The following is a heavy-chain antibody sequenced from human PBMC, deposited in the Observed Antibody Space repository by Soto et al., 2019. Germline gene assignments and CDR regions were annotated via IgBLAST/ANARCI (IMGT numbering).Heavy chain of an antibody. CDR3: AREISVITGTTVYLIWFDP. J-gene: IGHJ5*02. D-gene: IGHD1-20*01. V-gene: IGHV1-69*13. CDR2: IIPIFGTA. CDR1: GGTFSSYA. Sequence: SVKVSCKASGGTFSSYAISWLRQAPGQGLEWMGGIIPIFGTANYAQKFQGRVTITADESTSTAYMELSSLRSEDTAVYYCAREISVITGTTVYLIWFDPWGQGTLVTVSS.